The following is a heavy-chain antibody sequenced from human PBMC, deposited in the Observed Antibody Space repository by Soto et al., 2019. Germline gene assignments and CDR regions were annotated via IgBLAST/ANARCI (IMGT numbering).Heavy chain of an antibody. CDR2: ISAGNGNT. D-gene: IGHD6-6*01. V-gene: IGHV1-3*01. J-gene: IGHJ6*02. CDR3: ARDQESTSSSHYYYYYGMDV. CDR1: RYTFTGDA. Sequence: ASGKGSCKAARYTFTGDAMHWVRQAPGQRLEWMGWISAGNGNTKYSQKFQGRVTITRDTSASTAYMELSSLRSEDTAVYYCARDQESTSSSHYYYYYGMDVWGQGTTVTVSS.